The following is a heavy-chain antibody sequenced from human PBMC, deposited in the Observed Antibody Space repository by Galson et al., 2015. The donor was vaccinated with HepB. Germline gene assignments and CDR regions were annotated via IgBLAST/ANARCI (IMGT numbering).Heavy chain of an antibody. Sequence: SVKVSCKASGYTLNRYGVSWVRQAPGQGLDWMGWISGHNGDTNYAQKLQGRVTMTTDTSTSTVYMELRSLRSDDTAMYYCARDVISGMGTPGDYWGQGTLITVSS. J-gene: IGHJ4*02. CDR3: ARDVISGMGTPGDY. D-gene: IGHD3-10*01. CDR1: GYTLNRYG. CDR2: ISGHNGDT. V-gene: IGHV1-18*01.